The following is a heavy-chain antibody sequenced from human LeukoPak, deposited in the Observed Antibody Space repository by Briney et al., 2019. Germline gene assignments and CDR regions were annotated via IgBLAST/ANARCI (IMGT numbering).Heavy chain of an antibody. CDR3: AKPSGSGVDY. CDR2: IKQDGSEK. D-gene: IGHD1-26*01. V-gene: IGHV3-7*01. Sequence: PGGSLRLSCAASGFTFSSYWMSWVRQAPGKGLEWVANIKQDGSEKYYVDSVKGRFIITRDNFKNTLYLQMNSLRLEDMAVYYCAKPSGSGVDYWGRGTRVTVSS. CDR1: GFTFSSYW. J-gene: IGHJ4*02.